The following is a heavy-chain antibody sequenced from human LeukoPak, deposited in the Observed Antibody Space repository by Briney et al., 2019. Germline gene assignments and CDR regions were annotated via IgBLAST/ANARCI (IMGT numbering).Heavy chain of an antibody. D-gene: IGHD5-12*01. CDR2: ISYDGSNT. V-gene: IGHV3-30*04. CDR3: ARDTGYSGYDAIPFDY. Sequence: PGGSLRLSCAASGFTFSSYAMHWVRQAPGKGLEWVALISYDGSNTYYADSVKGRFIISRDNSKNTLYLQMNSLRPEDTALYFCARDTGYSGYDAIPFDYWGQGTLVTVSS. CDR1: GFTFSSYA. J-gene: IGHJ4*02.